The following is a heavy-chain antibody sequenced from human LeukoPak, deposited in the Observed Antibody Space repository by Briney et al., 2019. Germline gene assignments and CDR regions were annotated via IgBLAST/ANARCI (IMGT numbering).Heavy chain of an antibody. D-gene: IGHD3-10*01. V-gene: IGHV3-30*18. Sequence: GGSLRLSCAASGFTFSSYGMPWVRQAPGKGLEWVAVISYDGSNKYYADSVKGRFTISRDNSKNTLYLQMNSLRAEDTAVYYCAKEGITMVRGVPYYYGMDGWGQGTTVTVAS. CDR2: ISYDGSNK. CDR1: GFTFSSYG. CDR3: AKEGITMVRGVPYYYGMDG. J-gene: IGHJ6*02.